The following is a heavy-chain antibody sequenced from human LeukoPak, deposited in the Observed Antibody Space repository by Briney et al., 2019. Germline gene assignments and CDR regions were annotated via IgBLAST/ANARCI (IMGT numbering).Heavy chain of an antibody. CDR1: GGSISSHY. D-gene: IGHD5-18*01. CDR2: IYYSGST. V-gene: IGHV4-59*11. CDR3: ARGRYSYGSPPYYFDY. Sequence: PSETLSLTCTVSGGSISSHYWSWIRQPPGKGLEWIGYIYYSGSTNYNPSLKSRVTISVDTSKNQFSLKLSSVTAADTAVYYCARGRYSYGSPPYYFDYWGQGTLVTVSS. J-gene: IGHJ4*02.